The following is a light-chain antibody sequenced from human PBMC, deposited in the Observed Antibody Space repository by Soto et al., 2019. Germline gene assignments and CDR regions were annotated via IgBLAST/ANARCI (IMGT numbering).Light chain of an antibody. CDR2: DAS. Sequence: DVRVTLSAVTVSAYVKDRVTITCRASESIRTWLAWYQQKPGKATKLLIYDASSLESGVPSRFSGSGSGTEFTLTISSLQPDDFATYFCQQYNSWWTFGQGTKV. CDR3: QQYNSWWT. V-gene: IGKV1-5*01. CDR1: ESIRTW. J-gene: IGKJ1*01.